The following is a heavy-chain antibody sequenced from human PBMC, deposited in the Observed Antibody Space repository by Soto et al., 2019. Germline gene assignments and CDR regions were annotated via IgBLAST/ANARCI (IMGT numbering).Heavy chain of an antibody. D-gene: IGHD1-26*01. CDR1: GYAFTNYG. CDR3: ARVSLPPGDGMDV. CDR2: ISANNGNT. Sequence: QIQLVQSGAEVKKPWASVKVSCKASGYAFTNYGISWVRQAPGQGLEWMGWISANNGNTNYAQKLQGRVTMTTDTSTTTAYMELRSLRSDDTAVYYCARVSLPPGDGMDVWGQGTTVTVSS. J-gene: IGHJ6*02. V-gene: IGHV1-18*01.